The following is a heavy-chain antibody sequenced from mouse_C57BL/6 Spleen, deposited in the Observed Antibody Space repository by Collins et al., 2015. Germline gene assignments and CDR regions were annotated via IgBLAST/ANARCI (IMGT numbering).Heavy chain of an antibody. V-gene: IGHV6-6*02. CDR2: IRLKSDNYAT. J-gene: IGHJ4*01. CDR1: GFTFSSYW. Sequence: EVKLEESGGGLVQPGGSMKPSCVASGFTFSSYWMSWVRQSPEKGLEWVAEIRLKSDNYATHYAESVKGKFTISRDDSKSRLYLQMNSLRAEDTGIYYCTRDYYAMDYWGQGTSVTVSS. CDR3: TRDYYAMDY.